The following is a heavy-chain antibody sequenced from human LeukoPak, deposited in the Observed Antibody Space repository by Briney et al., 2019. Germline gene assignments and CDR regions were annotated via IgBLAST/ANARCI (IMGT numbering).Heavy chain of an antibody. CDR1: GGSISSYY. CDR2: IYYSGNT. D-gene: IGHD1-26*01. CDR3: ARRSPDGSYYYFDY. V-gene: IGHV4-59*08. Sequence: SETLSLTCTVSGGSISSYYWSWIRQPPGKGLEWIGYIYYSGNTNYNPSLKSRVTISVDTSKNQFSLKLSSVTAADTAVYYCARRSPDGSYYYFDYWGQGTLVTVSS. J-gene: IGHJ4*02.